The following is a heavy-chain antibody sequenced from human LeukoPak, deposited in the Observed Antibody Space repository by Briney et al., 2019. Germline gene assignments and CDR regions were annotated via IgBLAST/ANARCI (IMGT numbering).Heavy chain of an antibody. CDR3: AKDRAAAGPTRSLDC. CDR1: GFTFTSYA. Sequence: GGSLRLSCAASGFTFTSYALHWVRRAPGKGPQWVADISGSGGSIYYADSVKGRFSVSRDNSKNMVYLELNSLRAEDTAVYYCAKDRAAAGPTRSLDCWGQGTLVTVSS. CDR2: ISGSGGSI. D-gene: IGHD6-13*01. V-gene: IGHV3-23*01. J-gene: IGHJ4*02.